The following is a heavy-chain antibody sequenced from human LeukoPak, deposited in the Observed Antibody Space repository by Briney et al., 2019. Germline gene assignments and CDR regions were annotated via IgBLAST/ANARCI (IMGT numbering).Heavy chain of an antibody. Sequence: SETLSLTCTVSGGSIRSSSYYWGWIRQPPGKWLEWIGSIYYSGNTYYNASLRSQVSISIDTSKNQFSLRLTSVTAADTAVYYCARQTGSGLFILPGGQGTLVTVSS. CDR1: GGSIRSSSYY. CDR3: ARQTGSGLFILP. CDR2: IYYSGNT. J-gene: IGHJ4*02. D-gene: IGHD3/OR15-3a*01. V-gene: IGHV4-39*01.